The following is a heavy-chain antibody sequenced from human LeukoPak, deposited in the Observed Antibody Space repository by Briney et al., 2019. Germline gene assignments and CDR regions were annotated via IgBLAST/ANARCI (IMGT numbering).Heavy chain of an antibody. CDR2: IYYSGST. CDR1: GGSISSSSYY. Sequence: PSETLSLTCTVSGGSISSSSYYWGWIRQPPGKGLEWIGSIYYSGSTYHNPSLKSRVTISVDTSKNQFSLKLSSVTAADTAVYYCARQHSSGYYGSFDPWGQGTLVTVSS. CDR3: ARQHSSGYYGSFDP. J-gene: IGHJ5*02. V-gene: IGHV4-39*01. D-gene: IGHD3-22*01.